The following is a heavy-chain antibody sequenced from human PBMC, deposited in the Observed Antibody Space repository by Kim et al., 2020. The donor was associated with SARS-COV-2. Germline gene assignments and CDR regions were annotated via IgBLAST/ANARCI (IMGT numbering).Heavy chain of an antibody. D-gene: IGHD2-2*01. Sequence: SETLSLTCTVSGGSISSSSYYWGWIRQPPGKGLEWIGSIYYSGSTYYNPSLKSRVTISVDTSKNQFSLKLSSVTAADTAVYYCASNDIVVVPAAPNDAFDIWGKGTMVTVSS. CDR3: ASNDIVVVPAAPNDAFDI. J-gene: IGHJ3*02. CDR2: IYYSGST. V-gene: IGHV4-39*01. CDR1: GGSISSSSYY.